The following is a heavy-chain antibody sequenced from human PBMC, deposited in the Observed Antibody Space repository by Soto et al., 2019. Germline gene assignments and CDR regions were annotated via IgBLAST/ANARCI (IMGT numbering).Heavy chain of an antibody. CDR1: GGSISSGGYY. D-gene: IGHD3-22*01. V-gene: IGHV4-31*03. CDR3: ARDRRDYDSSGSMDV. Sequence: TLSLTCTVSGGSISSGGYYWSWIRQHPGEGLEWIGYIYYSGSTYYNPSLKSRVTISVDTSKNQFSLKLSSVTAADTAVYYCARDRRDYDSSGSMDVWGQGTTVTVSS. CDR2: IYYSGST. J-gene: IGHJ6*02.